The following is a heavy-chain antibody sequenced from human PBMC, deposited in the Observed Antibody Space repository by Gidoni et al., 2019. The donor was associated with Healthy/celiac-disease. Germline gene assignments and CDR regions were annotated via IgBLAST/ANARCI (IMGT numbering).Heavy chain of an antibody. Sequence: EVQLVQSGAEVKKPGESLRISCKGSGYSFTRYWISWVRQMPGKGLEWMGRIDPSDSYTNYSPSFQGHVTISADKSISTAYLQWSSLKASDTAMYYCARGTTVTAYYYYGMDVWGQGTTVTVSS. CDR2: IDPSDSYT. CDR3: ARGTTVTAYYYYGMDV. J-gene: IGHJ6*02. D-gene: IGHD4-17*01. V-gene: IGHV5-10-1*03. CDR1: GYSFTRYW.